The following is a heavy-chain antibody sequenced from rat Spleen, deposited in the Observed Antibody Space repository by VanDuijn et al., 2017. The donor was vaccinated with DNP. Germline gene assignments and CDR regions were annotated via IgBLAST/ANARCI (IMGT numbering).Heavy chain of an antibody. V-gene: IGHV5-29*01. CDR3: TTSGSAGFVY. Sequence: EVQLVESGGGLVQPGRSLKLSCAASGFTFSNYDMAWVRQAPTKGLEWVASITYDGSSTYYRDSVKGRFTISRDNAKNTLYLEMNTLRSEDTATYYCTTSGSAGFVYWGQGTLVTVSS. D-gene: IGHD5-1*01. J-gene: IGHJ3*01. CDR1: GFTFSNYD. CDR2: ITYDGSST.